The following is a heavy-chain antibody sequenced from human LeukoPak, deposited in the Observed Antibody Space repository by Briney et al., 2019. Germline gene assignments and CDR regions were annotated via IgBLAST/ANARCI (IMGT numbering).Heavy chain of an antibody. CDR3: AKDSRYSNLLSGGWFDP. CDR2: ISSSSSYI. CDR1: GFTFSSYS. V-gene: IGHV3-21*04. Sequence: GGSLRLSCVASGFTFSSYSMNWVRQAPGKGLEWVSSISSSSSYIYYADSVKGRFTISRDNAKNSLYLQMNSLRTEDTAFYYCAKDSRYSNLLSGGWFDPWGQGTLVTVSS. J-gene: IGHJ5*02. D-gene: IGHD3-9*01.